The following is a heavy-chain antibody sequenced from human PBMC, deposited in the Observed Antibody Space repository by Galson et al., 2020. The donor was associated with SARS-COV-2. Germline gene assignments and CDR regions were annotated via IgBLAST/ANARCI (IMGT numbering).Heavy chain of an antibody. V-gene: IGHV1-2*04. CDR1: GYTFTGYY. CDR3: ARDNDYDAFDI. J-gene: IGHJ3*02. CDR2: INPNSGGT. D-gene: IGHD1-1*01. Sequence: ASVKVSCKASGYTFTGYYMHWVRQAPGQGLEWMGWINPNSGGTTYAQKFQDWVTMTRDTSISTAYMELSRLRSDDMAVYYCARDNDYDAFDIWGQGTMVTVSS.